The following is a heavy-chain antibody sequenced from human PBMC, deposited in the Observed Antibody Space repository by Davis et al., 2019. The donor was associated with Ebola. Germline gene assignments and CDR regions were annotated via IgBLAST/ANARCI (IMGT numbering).Heavy chain of an antibody. Sequence: ASVKVSCKASGYTFTGYYMHWVRQAPGQGLEWMGRINPNSGGTNYAQKFQGRVTMTRDTSISTAYMELSRLRSDDTAVYYCVGVRLATSPPRYYYYGMDVWGKGTTVTVSS. D-gene: IGHD5-12*01. CDR2: INPNSGGT. CDR3: VGVRLATSPPRYYYYGMDV. J-gene: IGHJ6*04. CDR1: GYTFTGYY. V-gene: IGHV1-2*06.